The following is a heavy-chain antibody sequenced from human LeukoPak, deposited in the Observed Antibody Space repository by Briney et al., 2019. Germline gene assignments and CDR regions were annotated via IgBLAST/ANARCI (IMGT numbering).Heavy chain of an antibody. CDR2: ISDSGGST. CDR3: ARAGIAATYFDY. D-gene: IGHD6-13*01. CDR1: GFPFSSYA. V-gene: IGHV3-64*04. Sequence: PGGSLRLSCSASGFPFSSYAMHWVRQAPGKGLEYVSAISDSGGSTYYADSVKGRFTISRDNSKNTLYLQMNSLRAEDTAVYYCARAGIAATYFDYWGQGTLVTVSS. J-gene: IGHJ4*02.